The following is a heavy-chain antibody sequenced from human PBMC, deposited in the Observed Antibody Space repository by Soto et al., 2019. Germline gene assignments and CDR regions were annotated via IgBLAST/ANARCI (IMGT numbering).Heavy chain of an antibody. J-gene: IGHJ5*02. V-gene: IGHV3-11*06. CDR1: GFTFSDYY. CDR2: ISSSSSYT. D-gene: IGHD6-13*01. CDR3: ARVGGWQQLGWFDP. Sequence: PGGSLRLSCAASGFTFSDYYMSWIRQAPGKGLEWVSYISSSSSYTNYADSVKGRFTISRDNAKNSLYLQMNSLRAEDTAVYYCARVGGWQQLGWFDPWGQGTLVTVSS.